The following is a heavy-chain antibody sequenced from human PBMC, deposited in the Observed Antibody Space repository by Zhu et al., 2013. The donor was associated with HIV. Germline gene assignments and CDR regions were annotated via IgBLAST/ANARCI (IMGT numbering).Heavy chain of an antibody. D-gene: IGHD4-17*01. CDR2: ISGYNGNT. Sequence: QVQLLQSGAEVKKPGASVKVSCTASGYTFTSYGITWVRQAPGQGLEWMGWISGYNGNTNYAQKLQGRVTMNTDTSTSTAYMELRSLRSDDTAVYYCARVAPNYRDYHGPSDYWGQGTLVTVSS. V-gene: IGHV1-18*01. J-gene: IGHJ4*02. CDR1: GYTFTSYG. CDR3: ARVAPNYRDYHGPSDY.